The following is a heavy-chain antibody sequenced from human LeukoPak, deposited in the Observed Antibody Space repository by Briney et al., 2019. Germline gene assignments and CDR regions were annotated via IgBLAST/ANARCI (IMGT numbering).Heavy chain of an antibody. CDR2: MNPDRSHR. J-gene: IGHJ3*02. CDR1: GFRFGGFW. Sequence: GGSLRLSCEASGFRFGGFWMNWVRQAPGKGPERVANMNPDRSHRLYVASVRGRFTISRDNAKNLLYLQMNSLRVEDTAVYYCTRDVREAYDIWGHGTMVTVSS. D-gene: IGHD3-16*01. CDR3: TRDVREAYDI. V-gene: IGHV3-7*01.